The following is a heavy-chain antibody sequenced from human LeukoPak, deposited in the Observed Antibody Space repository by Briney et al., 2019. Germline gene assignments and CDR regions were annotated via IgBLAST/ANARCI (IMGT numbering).Heavy chain of an antibody. CDR1: GGSFSGYY. J-gene: IGHJ5*02. D-gene: IGHD2-2*02. V-gene: IGHV4-34*01. CDR3: ARHGQRSCSSTSCYTRYNWFDP. Sequence: SETLSLTCAVYGGSFSGYYWSWIRQPPGKGLEWIGEINHSGSTNYNPSLKSRVTISVDTSKNQFSLKLSSVTAADTAVYYCARHGQRSCSSTSCYTRYNWFDPWGQGTLVTVSS. CDR2: INHSGST.